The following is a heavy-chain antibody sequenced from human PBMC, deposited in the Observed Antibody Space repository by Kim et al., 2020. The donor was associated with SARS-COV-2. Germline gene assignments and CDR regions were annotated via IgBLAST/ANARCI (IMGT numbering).Heavy chain of an antibody. Sequence: TTSTPTLQGRVTMSIDTSKNQFSLKLSSVTAADTAVYYCARELLHNWFDPWGQGTLVTVSS. D-gene: IGHD2-15*01. CDR3: ARELLHNWFDP. CDR2: T. V-gene: IGHV4-4*07. J-gene: IGHJ5*02.